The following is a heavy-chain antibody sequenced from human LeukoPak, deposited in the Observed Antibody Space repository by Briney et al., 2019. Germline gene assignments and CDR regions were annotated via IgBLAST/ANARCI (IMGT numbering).Heavy chain of an antibody. CDR2: IRGSGGRT. CDR3: AKDYGDYQGAFDI. CDR1: GFTFSSYA. J-gene: IGHJ3*02. Sequence: PGGSLRLSCVASGFTFSSYAMIWVRQAPGKGREWVSGIRGSGGRTYYADSVKGRVTMSRDNSKNTLYLQMNSLRAEDTAVYYCAKDYGDYQGAFDIWGQGTLVTVSS. V-gene: IGHV3-23*01. D-gene: IGHD4-17*01.